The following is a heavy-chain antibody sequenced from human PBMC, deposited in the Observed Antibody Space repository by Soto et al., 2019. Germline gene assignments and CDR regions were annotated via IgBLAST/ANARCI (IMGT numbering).Heavy chain of an antibody. J-gene: IGHJ3*02. CDR2: IYPGDSDT. CDR1: GYNFNRYW. V-gene: IGHV5-51*03. D-gene: IGHD6-13*01. CDR3: ARSLVNGTYEAFDI. Sequence: EVYLAQSGAEVKKPGESLKISCKGSGYNFNRYWISWVRQMPGKGLEWMGVIYPGDSDTRYSPSLQGQVTISADKSSSAAYLQWSSLQASDTATYYCARSLVNGTYEAFDIWGQGTMVTVSS.